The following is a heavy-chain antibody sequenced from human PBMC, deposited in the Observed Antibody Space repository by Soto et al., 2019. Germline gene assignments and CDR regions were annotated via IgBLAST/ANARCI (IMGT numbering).Heavy chain of an antibody. CDR2: LYYSGST. Sequence: PSETLSLTCTVSGGSISRSSYYWAWIRQPPGKGLEWIGSLYYSGSTYYNPSLKSRLTISVDTSKNQFSLKLSSVTAADTAVYYCARFPRGYSYGHFDYWGQGTLVT. CDR1: GGSISRSSYY. D-gene: IGHD5-18*01. V-gene: IGHV4-39*07. CDR3: ARFPRGYSYGHFDY. J-gene: IGHJ4*02.